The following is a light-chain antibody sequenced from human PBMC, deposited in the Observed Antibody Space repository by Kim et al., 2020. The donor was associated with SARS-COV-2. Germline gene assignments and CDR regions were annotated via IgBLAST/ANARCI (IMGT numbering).Light chain of an antibody. J-gene: IGLJ3*02. V-gene: IGLV4-69*01. CDR3: QTWGTGIRV. CDR1: SGHSSYA. Sequence: QLVLTQSPSASASLGASVRLTCTLSSGHSSYAIAWHQQQPEKGPRYLMKLNSDGSHSKGDGIPDRFSGSSSGAERYLTISSLQSEDEADYYCQTWGTGIRVFGGGTQMKVL. CDR2: LNSDGSH.